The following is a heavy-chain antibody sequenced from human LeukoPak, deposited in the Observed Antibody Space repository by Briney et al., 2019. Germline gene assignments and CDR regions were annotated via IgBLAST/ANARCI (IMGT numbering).Heavy chain of an antibody. CDR3: ARGYYYGMDV. Sequence: SETLSLTCAVYGGSFSGYYWSWIRQPPGKGLEWIGEINHSGSTNYNPSLKSRVTISVDTSKNQFSLKLSSVTAADTAVCYCARGYYYGMDVWGQGTTVTVSS. J-gene: IGHJ6*02. CDR1: GGSFSGYY. V-gene: IGHV4-34*01. CDR2: INHSGST.